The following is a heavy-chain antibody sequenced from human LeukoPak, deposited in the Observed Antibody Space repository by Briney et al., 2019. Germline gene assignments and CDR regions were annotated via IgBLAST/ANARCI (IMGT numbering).Heavy chain of an antibody. CDR3: AKDGLQIVVVPAATFYYYYYMDV. J-gene: IGHJ6*03. Sequence: GGSLRLSCAASGFTFSSYGMSWVRQAPGKGLEWVSAISGSGGSTYYADSVKGRFTISRDNSKNTLYLQMNSLRAEDTAVYYCAKDGLQIVVVPAATFYYYYYMDVWGKGTTVTISS. CDR1: GFTFSSYG. CDR2: ISGSGGST. V-gene: IGHV3-23*01. D-gene: IGHD2-2*01.